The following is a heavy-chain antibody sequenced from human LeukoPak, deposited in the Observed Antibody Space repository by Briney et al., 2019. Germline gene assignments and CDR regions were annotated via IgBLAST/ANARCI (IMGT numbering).Heavy chain of an antibody. CDR3: ARVPRIAAAGSYFDY. D-gene: IGHD6-13*01. Sequence: ASVKVSCKASGYTFTGYYMHWVRQAPGQGLEWMGWINPNSGGTNYAQKSQGRVTTTRDTSISTAYMELSRLRSDDTAVYYCARVPRIAAAGSYFDYWGQGTLVTVSS. CDR1: GYTFTGYY. V-gene: IGHV1-2*02. CDR2: INPNSGGT. J-gene: IGHJ4*02.